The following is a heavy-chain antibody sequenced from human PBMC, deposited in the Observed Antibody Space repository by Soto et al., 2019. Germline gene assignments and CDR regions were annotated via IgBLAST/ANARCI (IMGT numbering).Heavy chain of an antibody. CDR2: ISYSGDRT. Sequence: GGSLRLSXAASGFTFNNYAMSWVRQAPGKGLEWVSAISYSGDRTFYADSAKGRFTISRDNSKNTLYLEMKSLRAEDTAIYYCAKVTIEVPAPGTAVWGQGTTVTVSS. J-gene: IGHJ6*02. D-gene: IGHD6-13*01. V-gene: IGHV3-23*01. CDR3: AKVTIEVPAPGTAV. CDR1: GFTFNNYA.